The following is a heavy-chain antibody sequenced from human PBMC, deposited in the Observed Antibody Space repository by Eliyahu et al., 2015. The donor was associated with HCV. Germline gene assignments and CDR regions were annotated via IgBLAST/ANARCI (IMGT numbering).Heavy chain of an antibody. CDR3: ASGGGGIAVAGTGGWFDP. V-gene: IGHV4-59*01. J-gene: IGHJ5*02. CDR2: IHYSGST. Sequence: QVQLQESGPGLVKPSETLSLTXTVSGGSIXTYXWFWTRPPPGKGLEWIGYIHYSGSTXYNPSLKSRVAISVDTSKNQFSLNLTSVTAADTAVYYCASGGGGIAVAGTGGWFDPWGQGTLVTVSS. CDR1: GGSIXTYX. D-gene: IGHD6-19*01.